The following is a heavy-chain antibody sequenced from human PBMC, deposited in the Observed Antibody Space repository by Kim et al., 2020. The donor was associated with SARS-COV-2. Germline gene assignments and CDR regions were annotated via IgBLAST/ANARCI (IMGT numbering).Heavy chain of an antibody. CDR3: ARDLAAAGG. D-gene: IGHD6-13*01. CDR2: SYT. Sequence: SYTNYADSVKGRFTISRDNAKNSLYLQMNSLRAEDTAVYYCARDLAAAGGWGQGTLVTVSS. V-gene: IGHV3-11*05. J-gene: IGHJ4*02.